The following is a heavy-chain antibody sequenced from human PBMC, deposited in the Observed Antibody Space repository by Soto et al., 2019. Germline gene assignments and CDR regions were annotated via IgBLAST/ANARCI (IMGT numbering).Heavy chain of an antibody. Sequence: GGSLRLSCAASGFTFSSYAVHWVRQAPGKGLEWVAVISYDGSSKNYADSVKGRFTISRDNSKNTLYLQMNSLRAEDTAVYYCAKDLYSGYDYPNYYYYYYMDVWGKGTTVTVSS. CDR3: AKDLYSGYDYPNYYYYYYMDV. CDR1: GFTFSSYA. V-gene: IGHV3-30-3*01. CDR2: ISYDGSSK. D-gene: IGHD5-12*01. J-gene: IGHJ6*03.